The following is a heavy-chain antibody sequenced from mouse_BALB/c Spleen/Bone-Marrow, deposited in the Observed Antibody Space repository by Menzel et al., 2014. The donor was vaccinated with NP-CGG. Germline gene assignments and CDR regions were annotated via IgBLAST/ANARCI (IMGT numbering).Heavy chain of an antibody. D-gene: IGHD2-10*01. CDR2: IWAGGST. Sequence: VQRVESGPGLVAPSQSLSIPCTVSGFSLTSYGVHWVRQPPGKGLEWLGIIWAGGSTNYNSALMSRLSISKDNSKSQVFLKMNSLQTDDTAMYFCAIAYFGNYNYYFGCWGQGTTLTVSS. CDR1: GFSLTSYG. V-gene: IGHV2-9*02. J-gene: IGHJ2*01. CDR3: AIAYFGNYNYYFGC.